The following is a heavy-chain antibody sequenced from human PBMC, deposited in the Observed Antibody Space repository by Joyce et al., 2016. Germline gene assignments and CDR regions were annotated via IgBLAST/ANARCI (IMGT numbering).Heavy chain of an antibody. D-gene: IGHD3-10*01. CDR3: TADQPYYASGTYGTFDY. V-gene: IGHV3-15*01. CDR1: GFTFSMAW. Sequence: EVQLVESGGGLVKPGGSLRLSCADSGFTFSMAWMSWFRHGPGKGLEWVGRFKIKTEGVTTAYAAPVKGRFTISRDDSKNILYLHMNSLKTEDTAVYYCTADQPYYASGTYGTFDYWGQGILVTVSS. CDR2: FKIKTEGVTT. J-gene: IGHJ4*02.